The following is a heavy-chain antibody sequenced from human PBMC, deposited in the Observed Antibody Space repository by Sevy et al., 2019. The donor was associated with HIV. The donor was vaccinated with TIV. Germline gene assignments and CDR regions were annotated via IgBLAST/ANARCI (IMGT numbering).Heavy chain of an antibody. Sequence: SETLSLTCTVSGGSISSGGHYWSWIRQHPGKGLEWIGYIYYSGSTYYNPSLKSRVTISVDTSKNQFSLKLSSVTAADTAVYYCAREIGKQWLVAHYFDYWGQGTLVTVSS. J-gene: IGHJ4*02. CDR3: AREIGKQWLVAHYFDY. D-gene: IGHD6-19*01. CDR2: IYYSGST. CDR1: GGSISSGGHY. V-gene: IGHV4-31*03.